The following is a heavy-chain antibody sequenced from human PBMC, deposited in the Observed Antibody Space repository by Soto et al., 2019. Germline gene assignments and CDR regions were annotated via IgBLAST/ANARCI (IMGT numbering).Heavy chain of an antibody. CDR1: GYSFTSYL. CDR2: INPSDGST. CDR3: AFSGCDSDFSRYFDH. J-gene: IGHJ4*02. Sequence: ASVKVSCKASGYSFTSYLMHWVRQAPGQGLDWMGLINPSDGSTTYSQKVQGRITMTRDTSTSTVYMELSSLRSEDTTLYFCAFSGCDSDFSRYFDHWGQGTPVTVSS. V-gene: IGHV1-46*01. D-gene: IGHD5-12*01.